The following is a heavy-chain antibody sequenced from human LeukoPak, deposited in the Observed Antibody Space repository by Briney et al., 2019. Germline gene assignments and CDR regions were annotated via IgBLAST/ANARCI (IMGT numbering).Heavy chain of an antibody. CDR3: ARANTAGYCSGSSCYSPDY. V-gene: IGHV1-2*06. D-gene: IGHD2-15*01. CDR2: INPNCGGT. J-gene: IGHJ4*02. Sequence: GASVKVSCKASGYTFTGYYMHWVRQAPGQGLEWMGRINPNCGGTNYAQKFQGRVTMTRDTSINTAYMELSRLRSDDTAVYYCARANTAGYCSGSSCYSPDYWGQGTLVTVSS. CDR1: GYTFTGYY.